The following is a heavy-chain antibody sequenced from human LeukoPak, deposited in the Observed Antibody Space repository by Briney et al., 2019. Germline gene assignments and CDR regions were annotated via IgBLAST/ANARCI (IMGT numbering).Heavy chain of an antibody. CDR3: ARRIYYDGSGYYRHFDY. CDR2: IYYSGSA. D-gene: IGHD3-22*01. CDR1: GGSISSSSYY. Sequence: SETLSLTCTVSGGSISSSSYYWGCTRQRPGKGLEWIGSIYYSGSAYYNPSLKSRVTISVDTSKNQFSLKLSSVTAADTAVYYCARRIYYDGSGYYRHFDYWGQGTLVTVSS. V-gene: IGHV4-39*01. J-gene: IGHJ4*02.